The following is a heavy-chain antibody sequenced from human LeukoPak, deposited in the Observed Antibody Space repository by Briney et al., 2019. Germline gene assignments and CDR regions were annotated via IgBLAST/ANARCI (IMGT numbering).Heavy chain of an antibody. V-gene: IGHV3-11*01. J-gene: IGHJ4*02. CDR3: AGSYSGYDWSDS. Sequence: PGGSLRLSCVVSGFPFSDYYMNWIRQAPGKGLEWIAYISSASTTIQYAGSEKGRFTISRDNDQNSMFLQMNTLRAEDTAVYYCAGSYSGYDWSDSWGQGTLVTVSS. D-gene: IGHD5-12*01. CDR1: GFPFSDYY. CDR2: ISSASTTI.